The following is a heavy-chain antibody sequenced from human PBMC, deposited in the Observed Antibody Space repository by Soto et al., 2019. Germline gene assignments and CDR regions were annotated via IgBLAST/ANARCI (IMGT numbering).Heavy chain of an antibody. V-gene: IGHV3-30-3*01. CDR2: ISYDGSNK. J-gene: IGHJ5*02. CDR1: GFTFSSYS. CDR3: ERDSVKYCSSTSCYVSWFDP. Sequence: GGSLRLSCAACGFTFSSYSIHWVRQAPCKGLEWVAVISYDGSNKYYADSVKGRFTISRDNSKNTLYLQMNSLRAEDTAVYYCERDSVKYCSSTSCYVSWFDPWGQRTLVAVSS. D-gene: IGHD2-2*01.